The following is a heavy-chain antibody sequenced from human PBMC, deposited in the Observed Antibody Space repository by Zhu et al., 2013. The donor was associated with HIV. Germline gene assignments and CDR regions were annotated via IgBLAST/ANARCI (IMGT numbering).Heavy chain of an antibody. V-gene: IGHV1-69*01. Sequence: QVQLVQSGAEVKKPGSSVKVSCKASGGTFSSYAISWVRQAPGQGLEWMGGIIPIFGTANYAQKFQGRVTITADESTSTAYMELSSLRSEDTAVYYCARRYCSGGSCYSGVGPNSLWYFDLWGRGTLVTVSS. CDR3: ARRYCSGGSCYSGVGPNSLWYFDL. J-gene: IGHJ2*01. CDR1: GGTFSSYA. D-gene: IGHD2-15*01. CDR2: IIPIFGTA.